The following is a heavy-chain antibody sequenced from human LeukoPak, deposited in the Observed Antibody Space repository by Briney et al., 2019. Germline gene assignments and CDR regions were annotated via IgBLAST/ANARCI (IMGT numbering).Heavy chain of an antibody. CDR1: GYSISSGYY. D-gene: IGHD2-8*02. J-gene: IGHJ4*02. V-gene: IGHV4-38-2*02. Sequence: ASKTLSLTCTVSGYSISSGYYWAWIRQPPGKGLEWIGSIYHSGTTYYNPSLKSRVTISVDTSKNQLSLKLNSVTAADTAVYYCARDGSGTGSPFDYWGQGTLVTVSS. CDR2: IYHSGTT. CDR3: ARDGSGTGSPFDY.